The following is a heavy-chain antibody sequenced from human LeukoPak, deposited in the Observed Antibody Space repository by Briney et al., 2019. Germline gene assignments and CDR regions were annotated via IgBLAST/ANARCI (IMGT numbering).Heavy chain of an antibody. CDR1: GFAFTNYA. D-gene: IGHD1-1*01. Sequence: GGSLRLSCAASGFAFTNYAMSWVRQASGKGLEWVSSISGSGGSTYYADSVKGRFTISRDNAKNSLYLQMNSLRAEDTAVYYCARGGVINWPFDYWGQGALVTVSS. V-gene: IGHV3-23*01. CDR3: ARGGVINWPFDY. CDR2: ISGSGGST. J-gene: IGHJ4*02.